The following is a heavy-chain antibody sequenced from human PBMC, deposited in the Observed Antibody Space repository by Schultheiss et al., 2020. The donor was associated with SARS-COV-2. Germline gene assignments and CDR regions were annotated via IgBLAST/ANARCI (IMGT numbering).Heavy chain of an antibody. CDR2: IYYSGST. CDR3: ARDRSWFDP. V-gene: IGHV4-34*09. J-gene: IGHJ5*02. CDR1: GGSFSGYY. Sequence: SETLSLTCAVYGGSFSGYYWSWIRQPPGKGLEWIGYIYYSGSTYYNPSLKSRVTISVDTSKNQFSLKLSSVTAADTAVYYCARDRSWFDPWGQGTLVTVSS.